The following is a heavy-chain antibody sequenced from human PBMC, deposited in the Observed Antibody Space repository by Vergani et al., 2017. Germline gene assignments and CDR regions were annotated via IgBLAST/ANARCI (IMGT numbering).Heavy chain of an antibody. J-gene: IGHJ4*02. CDR2: IIPIFGTA. CDR1: GGTFSSYA. D-gene: IGHD5-24*01. CDR3: ATTEMSTIGSSPIHSPFDY. V-gene: IGHV1-69*01. Sequence: QVQLVQSGAEVKKPGSSVKVSCKASGGTFSSYAISWVRQAHGQGLEWMGGIIPIFGTANYAQKYQGRVTITADASTSTAYMELSSLRSEDTAVYYCATTEMSTIGSSPIHSPFDYWGQGTLVTVSS.